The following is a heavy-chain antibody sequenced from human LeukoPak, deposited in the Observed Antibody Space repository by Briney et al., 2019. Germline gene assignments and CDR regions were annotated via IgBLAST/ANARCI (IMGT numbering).Heavy chain of an antibody. CDR1: GFTFSNAW. Sequence: PGGSLRLSCAASGFTFSNAWMSWVRQAPGKGLEWVGRIKSKTDGGTTDYAAPVKGRFTISRDDSKNTLYLQMNSLKTEDTAVYYCTTSYDFWGGYYRLQNPWGQGTLVTVSS. CDR2: IKSKTDGGTT. CDR3: TTSYDFWGGYYRLQNP. D-gene: IGHD3-3*01. V-gene: IGHV3-15*01. J-gene: IGHJ5*02.